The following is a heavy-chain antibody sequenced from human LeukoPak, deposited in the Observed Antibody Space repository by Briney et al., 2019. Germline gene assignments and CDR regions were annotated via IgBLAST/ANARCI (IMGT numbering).Heavy chain of an antibody. CDR3: ARDQTYSGSGIYTYFDY. CDR1: GGSISSGSYY. J-gene: IGHJ4*02. V-gene: IGHV4-61*02. CDR2: IHSSGST. Sequence: SETLSLTCTVSGGSISSGSYYWSWIRQPAGKGLEWIGRIHSSGSTNYNPSLTSRVTISRDTSKNHYSLKLSSVTATDTAVYYCARDQTYSGSGIYTYFDYWGQGILVTVSS. D-gene: IGHD3-10*01.